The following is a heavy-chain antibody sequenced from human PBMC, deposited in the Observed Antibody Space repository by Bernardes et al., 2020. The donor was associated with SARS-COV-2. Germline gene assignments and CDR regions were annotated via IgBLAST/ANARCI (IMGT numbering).Heavy chain of an antibody. Sequence: ASVKVSCKASGYTFTGYYMHWVRQAPGQGLEWMGWINPNSGGTNYAQKFQGRVTMTRDTSISTAYMELSRLRSDDTAVYYCARDRDMGYQLLFWTYWGQGTLVTVSS. CDR1: GYTFTGYY. J-gene: IGHJ4*02. CDR3: ARDRDMGYQLLFWTY. V-gene: IGHV1-2*02. D-gene: IGHD2-2*01. CDR2: INPNSGGT.